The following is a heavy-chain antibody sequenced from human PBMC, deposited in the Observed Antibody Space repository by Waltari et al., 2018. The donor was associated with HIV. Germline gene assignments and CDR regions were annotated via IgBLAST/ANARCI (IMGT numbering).Heavy chain of an antibody. CDR3: ASRSYYDFWSGYYKKGGYFDY. V-gene: IGHV1-8*01. Sequence: QVQLVQSGAEVKKPGASVKVSCKASGYTFTSYDINWVRQATGQGLEWMGWMNPNSGNTGYAQKFQGRVTMTRNTSISTAYMELSSLRSEDTAVYYCASRSYYDFWSGYYKKGGYFDYWGQGTLVTVSS. CDR2: MNPNSGNT. J-gene: IGHJ4*02. D-gene: IGHD3-3*01. CDR1: GYTFTSYD.